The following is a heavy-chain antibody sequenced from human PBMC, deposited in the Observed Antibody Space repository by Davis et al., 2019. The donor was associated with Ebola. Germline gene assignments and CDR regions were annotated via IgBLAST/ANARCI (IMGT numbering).Heavy chain of an antibody. J-gene: IGHJ4*02. CDR3: ANTVQLLDY. V-gene: IGHV3-23*01. CDR1: GFTFSSYA. D-gene: IGHD5-18*01. CDR2: ISGSGGST. Sequence: GESLKISCAASGFTFSSYAMSWVRQAPGKGLEWVSAISGSGGSTYYADSVKGRFTISRDNSKNTLYLQMNSLRAEDTAVYYCANTVQLLDYWGQGTLVTVSS.